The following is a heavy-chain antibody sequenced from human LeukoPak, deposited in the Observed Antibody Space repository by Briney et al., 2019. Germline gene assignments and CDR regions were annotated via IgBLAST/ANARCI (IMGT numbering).Heavy chain of an antibody. D-gene: IGHD3-3*01. CDR1: GYTFTSYG. CDR3: ARDAGRITIFGVVTSGWAFDI. Sequence: ASVKVSCKASGYTFTSYGISWVRQAPGQGLEWMGWISAYNGNTNYAQKLQGRVTMTTDTSTSNAYMELRSLRSDDTAVYYCARDAGRITIFGVVTSGWAFDIWGQGTMVTVSS. J-gene: IGHJ3*02. CDR2: ISAYNGNT. V-gene: IGHV1-18*01.